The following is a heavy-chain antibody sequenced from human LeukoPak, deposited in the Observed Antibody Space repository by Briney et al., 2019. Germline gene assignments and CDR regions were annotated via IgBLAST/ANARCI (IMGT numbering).Heavy chain of an antibody. D-gene: IGHD2-2*02. V-gene: IGHV5-51*01. J-gene: IGHJ3*02. CDR1: GYSFTSYW. CDR3: ARRSCGSSSCYSAFDI. CDR2: IYPGDSDT. Sequence: GESLKISCKGSGYSFTSYWIGWVRQMPGKGLEWMGIIYPGDSDTRYSPSFQGQVTISAGKSISTAYLQWSSLKASDTAMYYCARRSCGSSSCYSAFDIWGQGTTVTVSS.